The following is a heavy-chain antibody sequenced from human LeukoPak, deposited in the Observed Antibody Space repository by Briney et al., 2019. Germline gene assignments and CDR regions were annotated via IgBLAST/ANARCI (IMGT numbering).Heavy chain of an antibody. CDR3: AKDSLVGARFDY. Sequence: GGSLRLPCAASGFTFSSYAMSWVRQAPGKGLEWVSAISGSGGSTYYADSVKGRFTISRDNTKNTLYLQMNSLRAEDTAVYYCAKDSLVGARFDYWGQGTLVTVSS. D-gene: IGHD1-26*01. J-gene: IGHJ4*02. CDR2: ISGSGGST. V-gene: IGHV3-23*01. CDR1: GFTFSSYA.